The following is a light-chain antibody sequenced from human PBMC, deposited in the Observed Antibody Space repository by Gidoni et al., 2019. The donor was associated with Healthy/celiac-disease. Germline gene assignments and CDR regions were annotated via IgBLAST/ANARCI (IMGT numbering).Light chain of an antibody. CDR1: QSVSSSY. CDR2: GAS. CDR3: QQYGSSPPVT. V-gene: IGKV3-20*01. Sequence: ELVLTQSPGTLSLSPGERATLSCRASQSVSSSYLAWYQQKPGQAPRLLIYGASSRATGIPDRFSGSGSGTDFTLTISRLELEDFAVYYCQQYGSSPPVTFGPGTKVDIK. J-gene: IGKJ3*01.